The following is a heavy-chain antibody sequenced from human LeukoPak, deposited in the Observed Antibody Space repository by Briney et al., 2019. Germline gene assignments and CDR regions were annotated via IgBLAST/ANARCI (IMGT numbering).Heavy chain of an antibody. Sequence: SETLSLTCTVSGGSISSYYWSWIRQPPGKGLEWIGYIYYSGSTNYNPSLKSRVTISVDTSKNQFSLKLSSVTAADTAVYYCARTAYYDFWSGLSWYFDLWGRGTLVTVSS. J-gene: IGHJ2*01. V-gene: IGHV4-59*01. CDR2: IYYSGST. D-gene: IGHD3-3*01. CDR1: GGSISSYY. CDR3: ARTAYYDFWSGLSWYFDL.